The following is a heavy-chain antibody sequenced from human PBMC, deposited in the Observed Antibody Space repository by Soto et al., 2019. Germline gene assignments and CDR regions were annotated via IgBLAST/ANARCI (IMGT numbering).Heavy chain of an antibody. V-gene: IGHV3-23*01. CDR1: GFTFSSYA. J-gene: IGHJ4*02. D-gene: IGHD2-2*01. Sequence: EVQLLESGGGLVQPGGSLRLSCAASGFTFSSYAMSWVRQAPGKGLEWVSAISGSGGSTYYADSVKGRFTISRDNSKNTLYLQMNSLRAEDTAVYYCAKDPPYCSSTSCYHLEGDYWGQGTLVTVSS. CDR2: ISGSGGST. CDR3: AKDPPYCSSTSCYHLEGDY.